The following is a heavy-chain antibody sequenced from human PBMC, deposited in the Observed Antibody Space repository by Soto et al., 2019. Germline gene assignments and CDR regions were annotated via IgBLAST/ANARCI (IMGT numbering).Heavy chain of an antibody. J-gene: IGHJ5*02. Sequence: EVQLVESGGGLVQPGGSLRLSCAASGLTVSSSYMTWVRQAPGKGLEWVCVIFSGGSTYYADSVKGRFTISRDNSKNALYLQMSSLRAEDTAVYYWSRAPGKLRSWGQGTLVTVSS. CDR2: IFSGGST. CDR1: GLTVSSSY. CDR3: SRAPGKLRS. D-gene: IGHD1-26*01. V-gene: IGHV3-66*01.